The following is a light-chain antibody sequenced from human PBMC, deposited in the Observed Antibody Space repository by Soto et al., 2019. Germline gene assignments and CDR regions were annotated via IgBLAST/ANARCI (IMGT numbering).Light chain of an antibody. V-gene: IGLV2-14*02. CDR1: SSDIGSYNF. J-gene: IGLJ2*01. CDR2: DGN. Sequence: QSVLTQPASVSGSPGQSITISCTGTSSDIGSYNFVSWYQQYAGTAPRLVIYDGNKRPSGVSNRFSGSKSGNTASLTISGLQAEDEADYYCAAWDDSLNGVVFGGGTKVTVL. CDR3: AAWDDSLNGVV.